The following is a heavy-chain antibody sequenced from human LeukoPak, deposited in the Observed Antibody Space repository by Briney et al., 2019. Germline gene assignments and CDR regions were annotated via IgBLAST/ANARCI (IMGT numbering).Heavy chain of an antibody. Sequence: PSETLSLTCTVSGGSISSSSYYWGWIRQPPGKGLEWIGSIYYSGSTYYNPSLKSRVTISVDTSKNQFSLKLSSVTAADTAVYYCARHLDSSSWYLVNWFDPWGQGTLVNVSS. CDR1: GGSISSSSYY. V-gene: IGHV4-39*01. CDR2: IYYSGST. CDR3: ARHLDSSSWYLVNWFDP. J-gene: IGHJ5*02. D-gene: IGHD6-13*01.